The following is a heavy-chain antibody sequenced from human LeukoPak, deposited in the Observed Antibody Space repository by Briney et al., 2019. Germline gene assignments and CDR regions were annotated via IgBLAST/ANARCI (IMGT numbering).Heavy chain of an antibody. CDR2: ISGSGGST. D-gene: IGHD3-3*01. CDR3: AKVVVSYYDFWSGYYGDYYYYYMDV. Sequence: GGSLRLSCAASGFTFSSYAMSWVRQAPGKGLEWVSAISGSGGSTYYADSVKGRFTISRDNSKNTLYLQMNSLRAEDTAVYYCAKVVVSYYDFWSGYYGDYYYYYMDVWGKGTTVTVSS. V-gene: IGHV3-23*01. CDR1: GFTFSSYA. J-gene: IGHJ6*03.